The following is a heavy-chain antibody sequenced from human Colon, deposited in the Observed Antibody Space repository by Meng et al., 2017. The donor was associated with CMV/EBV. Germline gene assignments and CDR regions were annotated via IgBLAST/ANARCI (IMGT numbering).Heavy chain of an antibody. J-gene: IGHJ4*02. CDR1: RGSISSGDYY. CDR2: ISYSGST. V-gene: IGHV4-30-4*08. Sequence: SQTLSLTCTVSRGSISSGDYYWNWIRQPPGQGLEWIGYISYSGSTYYNPSLKSRVTISVDTSKNQLSLKLSSVTAADTAVYYCARVQRPSDFVWGNYRAAFDYWGQGTLVTVSS. D-gene: IGHD3-16*01. CDR3: ARVQRPSDFVWGNYRAAFDY.